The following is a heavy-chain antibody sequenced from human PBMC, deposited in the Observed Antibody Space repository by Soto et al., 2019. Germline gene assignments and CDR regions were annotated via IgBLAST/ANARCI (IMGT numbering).Heavy chain of an antibody. CDR1: GYTFTSYA. CDR3: ARDVAGANYLDV. V-gene: IGHV3-30*01. Sequence: SCKASGYTFTSYAMHWVRQSPGKGLEWVAIISYDGNNKYYADSVKGRFTISRDNSKRTLYLQMNSLTTDDTAIYYCARDVAGANYLDVWGQGTTVTVSS. CDR2: ISYDGNNK. J-gene: IGHJ6*02. D-gene: IGHD3-10*01.